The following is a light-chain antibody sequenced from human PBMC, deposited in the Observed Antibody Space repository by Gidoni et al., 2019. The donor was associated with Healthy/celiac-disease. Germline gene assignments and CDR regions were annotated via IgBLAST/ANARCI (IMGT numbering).Light chain of an antibody. J-gene: IGKJ1*01. V-gene: IGKV1-39*01. Sequence: DIQMTQSPSSLSASVGDRVTITCRASQSISTFLNWYQQKPGKAPKLLISAASSLQSGVPSRFSGSGSGTDFTLTISSLQPEDFATYFCQQSYTIPRTFGHGTKVEIK. CDR3: QQSYTIPRT. CDR1: QSISTF. CDR2: AAS.